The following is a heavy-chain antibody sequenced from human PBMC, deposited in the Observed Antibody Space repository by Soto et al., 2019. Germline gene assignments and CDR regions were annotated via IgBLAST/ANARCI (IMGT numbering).Heavy chain of an antibody. V-gene: IGHV4-31*03. Sequence: PSETLSLTCTVSGGSISSGGYYWSWIRQHPGKGLEWIGYIYYSGSTYYNPSLKSRVTISVDTSKNQFSLKLSSVTAADTAVYYCARVRTGDSSSWYASWGFDPWGQGTLVTVSS. CDR1: GGSISSGGYY. CDR3: ARVRTGDSSSWYASWGFDP. D-gene: IGHD6-13*01. CDR2: IYYSGST. J-gene: IGHJ5*02.